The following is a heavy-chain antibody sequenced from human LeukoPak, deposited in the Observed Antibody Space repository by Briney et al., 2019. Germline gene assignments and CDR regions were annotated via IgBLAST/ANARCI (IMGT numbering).Heavy chain of an antibody. CDR1: GYTFTGYY. CDR3: ARDRQLVWFGESEAGNWFDP. J-gene: IGHJ5*02. V-gene: IGHV1-18*04. CDR2: ISAYNGNT. D-gene: IGHD3-10*01. Sequence: GASVKVSCKASGYTFTGYYMHWVRQAPGQGLEWMGWISAYNGNTNYAQKLQGRVTMTTDTSTSTAYMELRSLRSDDTAVYYCARDRQLVWFGESEAGNWFDPWGQGTLVTVSS.